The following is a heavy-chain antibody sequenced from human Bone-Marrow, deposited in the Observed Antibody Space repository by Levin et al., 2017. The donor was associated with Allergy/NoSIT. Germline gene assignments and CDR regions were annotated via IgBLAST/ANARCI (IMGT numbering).Heavy chain of an antibody. J-gene: IGHJ5*01. CDR3: ARGGWGDNWFDS. Sequence: TSSETLSLTCTVPIGSIDTGGHYWSWIRQLPGKGLEWIGYIFHSGSTHYNPSLRSRVKTSMDTSRSQFFLSLSSVTAADTAIYYCARGGWGDNWFDSWGQGILVTVSS. V-gene: IGHV4-31*03. CDR2: IFHSGST. D-gene: IGHD6-19*01. CDR1: IGSIDTGGHY.